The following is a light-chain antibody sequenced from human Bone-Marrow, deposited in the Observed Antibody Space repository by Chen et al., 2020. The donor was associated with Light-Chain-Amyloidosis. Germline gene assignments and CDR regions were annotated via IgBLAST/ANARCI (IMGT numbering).Light chain of an antibody. CDR2: DVS. CDR3: SSYTDTSALAL. J-gene: IGLJ3*02. V-gene: IGLV2-14*01. Sequence: QSVLTQPASVSGSPGQSITISCTGTSSDVGGYNYVSWYQQHPGKAPQLMIYDVSYRPSGVSSRFSGSKSGNTASLTISGRQTEDEADYYCSSYTDTSALALFGGGTKLTVL. CDR1: SSDVGGYNY.